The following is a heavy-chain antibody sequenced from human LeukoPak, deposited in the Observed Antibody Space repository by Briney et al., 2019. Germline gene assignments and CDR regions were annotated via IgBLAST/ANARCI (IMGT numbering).Heavy chain of an antibody. CDR3: AKRPSDYGDYVSYFDY. CDR2: ISDDGRSK. CDR1: GFTFSTYA. Sequence: GGSLRLSCAASGFTFSTYAMHWVRQAPGKGLEWVGVISDDGRSKDYADSVKGRVTISRDNSKDTLYLQMNSLRDEDTAAYYCAKRPSDYGDYVSYFDYWGQGTLVTVSS. J-gene: IGHJ4*02. D-gene: IGHD4-17*01. V-gene: IGHV3-30*18.